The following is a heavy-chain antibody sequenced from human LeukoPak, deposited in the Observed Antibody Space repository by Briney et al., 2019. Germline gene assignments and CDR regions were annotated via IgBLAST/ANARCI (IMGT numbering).Heavy chain of an antibody. CDR3: ARGRYCSGGSCLDYYYYGMDV. CDR2: IYYSGST. CDR1: GGSISSGDYY. Sequence: SETLSLTCTVSGGSISSGDYYWSWIRQPPGKGLEWIGYIYYSGSTYYNPSLKSRVTISVDTSKNQFSLKLSSVTAADTAVYYCARGRYCSGGSCLDYYYYGMDVWGQGTTVTVSS. D-gene: IGHD2-15*01. V-gene: IGHV4-30-4*01. J-gene: IGHJ6*02.